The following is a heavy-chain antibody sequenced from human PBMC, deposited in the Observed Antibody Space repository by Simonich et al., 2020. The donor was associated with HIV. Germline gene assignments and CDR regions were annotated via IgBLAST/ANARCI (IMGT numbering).Heavy chain of an antibody. CDR3: ATPSLAATAFDY. J-gene: IGHJ4*02. V-gene: IGHV1-69-2*01. D-gene: IGHD2-15*01. Sequence: VQKAPGKGLEWMGLVYPEDGEAIFAEKFQGRVTITADTSTDTAYMELSCLRSEDTAVYYCATPSLAATAFDYWGQGTLVTVSS. CDR2: VYPEDGEA.